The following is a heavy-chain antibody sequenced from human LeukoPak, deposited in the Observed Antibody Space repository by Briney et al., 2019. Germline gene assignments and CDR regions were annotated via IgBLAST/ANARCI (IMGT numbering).Heavy chain of an antibody. CDR1: GFTVSSNY. Sequence: GGSLRLSCAASGFTVSSNYMSWVRHAPGEGLEWVSVIDSGDGAYYAYSVKGRFTISRDNSKNTLYLQMNSLRAEHTAVYYCAKAGMVATIEYWGQGTLVTVSS. D-gene: IGHD5-12*01. CDR3: AKAGMVATIEY. CDR2: IDSGDGA. J-gene: IGHJ4*02. V-gene: IGHV3-53*01.